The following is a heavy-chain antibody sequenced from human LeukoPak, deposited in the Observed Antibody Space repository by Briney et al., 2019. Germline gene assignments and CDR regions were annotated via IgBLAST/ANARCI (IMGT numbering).Heavy chain of an antibody. CDR2: IKQDGSDK. CDR1: GFTLSSYW. CDR3: ARDLWGGSGSGFDY. J-gene: IGHJ4*02. V-gene: IGHV3-7*04. Sequence: GGSLSPSCAASGFTLSSYWMTWVRKAPGKGLKWVASIKQDGSDKYYVDSVKGRFTISRDNAKNSLYLQMNSLRAEDTAVYYCARDLWGGSGSGFDYWGQGTLVTVSS. D-gene: IGHD3-10*01.